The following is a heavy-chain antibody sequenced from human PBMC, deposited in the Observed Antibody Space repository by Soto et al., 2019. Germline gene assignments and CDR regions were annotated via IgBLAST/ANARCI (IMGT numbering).Heavy chain of an antibody. J-gene: IGHJ6*02. D-gene: IGHD2-2*01. Sequence: ASVKVSCKASGYTFTSYGISWVRQAPGQGLEWMGWISAYNGNTNYAQKLQGRVTMTTDTSTSTAYMELRSLRSDDTAVYYCARGWIVVVPAAIFYYYGMDVWGQGTTVTVSS. CDR1: GYTFTSYG. CDR3: ARGWIVVVPAAIFYYYGMDV. CDR2: ISAYNGNT. V-gene: IGHV1-18*01.